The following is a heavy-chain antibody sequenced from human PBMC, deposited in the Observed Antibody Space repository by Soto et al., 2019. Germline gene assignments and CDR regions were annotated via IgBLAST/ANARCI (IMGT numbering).Heavy chain of an antibody. CDR3: ARQGFGPLHGLVDV. V-gene: IGHV4-59*08. CDR2: VHHSWGS. J-gene: IGHJ6*02. Sequence: QVQLQESGPGLVKPSETLSLSCTVSGGSINSYYWSWIRQSPGKRMEWIGYVHHSWGSSYNPSLQSRVAISLDTSKSQFSLKVPSVTATDTAVYSCARQGFGPLHGLVDVWGQGTTVTVSS. D-gene: IGHD3-10*01. CDR1: GGSINSYY.